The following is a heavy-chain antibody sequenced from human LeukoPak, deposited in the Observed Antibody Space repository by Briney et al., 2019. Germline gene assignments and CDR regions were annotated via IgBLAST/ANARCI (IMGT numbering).Heavy chain of an antibody. CDR3: ARVPLWFGESPNSGKNYFDY. V-gene: IGHV3-21*01. CDR2: ISSSSSYI. Sequence: GGSLRLSCAASGFTFSSYSMNWVRQAPGKGLEWVSSISSSSSYIYYADSVEGRFTISRDNAKNSLYLQMNSLRAEDTAVYYCARVPLWFGESPNSGKNYFDYWGQGTLVTVSS. J-gene: IGHJ4*02. D-gene: IGHD3-10*01. CDR1: GFTFSSYS.